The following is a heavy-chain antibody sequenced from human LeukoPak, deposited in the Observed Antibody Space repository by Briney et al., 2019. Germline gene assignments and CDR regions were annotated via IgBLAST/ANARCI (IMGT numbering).Heavy chain of an antibody. CDR3: TRLDDYVWGSYRLIRRRFDP. CDR2: IRSKANSYAT. J-gene: IGHJ5*02. CDR1: GFTFSGSA. D-gene: IGHD3-16*02. Sequence: PGGPLRLSCAASGFTFSGSAMHWVRQASGKGLEWVGRIRSKANSYATAYAASVKGRFTISRDDSKNTAYLQMNSLKTEDTAVYYCTRLDDYVWGSYRLIRRRFDPWGQGTLVTVSS. V-gene: IGHV3-73*01.